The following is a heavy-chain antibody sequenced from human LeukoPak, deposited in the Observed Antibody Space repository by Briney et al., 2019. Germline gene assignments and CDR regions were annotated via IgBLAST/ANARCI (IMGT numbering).Heavy chain of an antibody. Sequence: PGGSLRLSCAASGFTFSSYSMNWVRQAPGPGLEWVSYISSSISTIYYADSVKGRFTISRDNAKNSLYLQMNSLRAEDTAVYYCARVGYSRGSSWYVGYYYGMDVWGQGTTVTVSS. V-gene: IGHV3-48*01. CDR1: GFTFSSYS. CDR3: ARVGYSRGSSWYVGYYYGMDV. D-gene: IGHD6-13*01. J-gene: IGHJ6*02. CDR2: ISSSISTI.